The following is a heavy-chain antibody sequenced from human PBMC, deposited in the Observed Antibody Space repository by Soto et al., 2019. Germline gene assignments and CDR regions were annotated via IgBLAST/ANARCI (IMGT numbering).Heavy chain of an antibody. CDR1: VGSISSFY. J-gene: IGHJ4*02. CDR2: IYSGGRN. V-gene: IGHV4-4*07. CDR3: ARGSSRWAY. Sequence: PSETLSLTCTVSVGSISSFYWSLIRQPAGKGLECIWRIYSGGRNNYNPSLKSRVTMSVDTYKNQFSLRLSSVTAADTAMYYCARGSSRWAYWGQGTIVTV. D-gene: IGHD6-13*01.